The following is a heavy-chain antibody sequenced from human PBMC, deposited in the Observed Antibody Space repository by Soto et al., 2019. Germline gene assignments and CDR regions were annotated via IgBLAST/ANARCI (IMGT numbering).Heavy chain of an antibody. CDR1: GYTFTSYA. V-gene: IGHV1-3*01. J-gene: IGHJ1*01. CDR2: INAGNGNT. Sequence: ASVKVSCKASGYTFTSYAMHWVRQAPGQRLEWMGWINAGNGNTKYSQKFQGRVTITRDTSASTAYMELSSLRSEDTAVYYCARDRAVAGTSYFQHWGQGTLVTVSS. CDR3: ARDRAVAGTSYFQH. D-gene: IGHD6-19*01.